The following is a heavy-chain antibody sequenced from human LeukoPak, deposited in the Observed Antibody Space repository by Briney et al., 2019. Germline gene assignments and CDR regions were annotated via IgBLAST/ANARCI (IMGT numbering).Heavy chain of an antibody. J-gene: IGHJ5*02. CDR1: GGSISSGDYY. CDR2: IYYSGST. CDR3: ARDYYGSGDYNWFDP. V-gene: IGHV4-30-4*01. D-gene: IGHD3-10*01. Sequence: PSETLSLTCTVSGGSISSGDYYWSWIRQPPGKGLEWIGYIYYSGSTYHNPSLKSRVTISVDTSKNQFSLKLSSVTAADTAVYYCARDYYGSGDYNWFDPWGQGTLVTVSS.